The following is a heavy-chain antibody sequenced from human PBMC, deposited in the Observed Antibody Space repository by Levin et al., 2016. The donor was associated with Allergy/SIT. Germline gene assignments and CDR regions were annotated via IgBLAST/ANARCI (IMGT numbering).Heavy chain of an antibody. CDR3: ARLPIGRTRHYYYYGMDV. V-gene: IGHV4-31*03. J-gene: IGHJ6*02. Sequence: SETLSLTCTVSGGSISSGGYYWSWIRQHPGKGLEWIGYIYYSGSTYYNPSLKSRVTISVDTSKNQFSLKLSSVTAADTAVYYCARLPIGRTRHYYYYGMDVWGQGTTVTVSS. D-gene: IGHD3-22*01. CDR1: GGSISSGGYY. CDR2: IYYSGST.